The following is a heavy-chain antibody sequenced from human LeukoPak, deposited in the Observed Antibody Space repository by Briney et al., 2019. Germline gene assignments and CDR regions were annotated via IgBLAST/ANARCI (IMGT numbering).Heavy chain of an antibody. J-gene: IGHJ4*02. V-gene: IGHV1-18*01. D-gene: IGHD4-17*01. Sequence: GASVKVSCQASVYTFRRYGVSWVRLAPGPGLEWMGWINAYNGNTNYAQKVQGRVTMTTDTSTSTAYMDQRSLRSDDTAVYYCARTIDDGDSEVLDYWGQGTLVTVSA. CDR1: VYTFRRYG. CDR3: ARTIDDGDSEVLDY. CDR2: INAYNGNT.